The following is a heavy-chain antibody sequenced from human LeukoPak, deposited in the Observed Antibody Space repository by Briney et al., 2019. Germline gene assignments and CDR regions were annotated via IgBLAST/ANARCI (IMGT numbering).Heavy chain of an antibody. V-gene: IGHV3-53*01. J-gene: IGHJ4*02. CDR2: IYSGGST. Sequence: SGGSLRLSCVASGFTFSKYTMSWVRQAPGKGLEWVSVIYSGGSTYYADSVKGRFTISRDNSKNTLYLQMNSLRAEDTAVYYCARDLGGYFDYWGQGTLVTVSS. D-gene: IGHD3-16*01. CDR3: ARDLGGYFDY. CDR1: GFTFSKYT.